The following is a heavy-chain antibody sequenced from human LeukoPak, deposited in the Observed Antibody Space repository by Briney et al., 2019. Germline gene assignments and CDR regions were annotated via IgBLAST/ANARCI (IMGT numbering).Heavy chain of an antibody. CDR2: INPNTGDT. CDR3: ARQQSGGLYDSSGAENWFDP. Sequence: ASVKVSCKASGYTFTGYYMHWVRQAPGQGLEWMGWINPNTGDTNYAQKFQGRVTMTRDTSITTVYMELSRLRSDDTAVSYCARQQSGGLYDSSGAENWFDPWGQGTLVTVSS. D-gene: IGHD3-22*01. V-gene: IGHV1-2*02. J-gene: IGHJ5*02. CDR1: GYTFTGYY.